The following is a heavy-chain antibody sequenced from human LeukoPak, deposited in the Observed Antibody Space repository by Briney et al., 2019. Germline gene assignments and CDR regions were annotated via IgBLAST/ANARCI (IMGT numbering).Heavy chain of an antibody. CDR2: INPNNGGT. V-gene: IGHV1-2*02. Sequence: ASVKVSCKASGYTFTGYYMHWVRQAPGQGLEWLGWINPNNGGTIYAQKFQGRVAMTRDTSNTTAYMEMTRLRSDDTAVYYCAREARVAAAGTPGINFDYWGQGTLVTVSS. CDR1: GYTFTGYY. J-gene: IGHJ4*02. CDR3: AREARVAAAGTPGINFDY. D-gene: IGHD6-13*01.